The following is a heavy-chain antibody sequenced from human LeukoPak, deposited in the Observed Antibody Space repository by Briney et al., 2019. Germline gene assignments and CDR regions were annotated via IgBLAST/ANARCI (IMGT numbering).Heavy chain of an antibody. CDR2: MNPNSGNT. CDR1: GYTFTSYD. J-gene: IGHJ6*02. D-gene: IGHD5-18*01. CDR3: VREPGYSYGYEGYYGMDV. Sequence: ASVKVSCKASGYTFTSYDINWVRQATGQGLEWMGWMNPNSGNTGYAQKFQGRVTMTRNTSISTAYMELSSLRSEDTAVYYCVREPGYSYGYEGYYGMDVWGQGTTVTVSS. V-gene: IGHV1-8*01.